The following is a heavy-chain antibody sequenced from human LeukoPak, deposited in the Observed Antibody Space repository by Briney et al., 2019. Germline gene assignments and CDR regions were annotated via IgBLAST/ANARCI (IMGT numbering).Heavy chain of an antibody. J-gene: IGHJ4*02. Sequence: PSETLSLTCTVSGDSISSYYWSWIRQPPGKGLEWIGYIYYSGSTNYNPSLKSRVTISVDTSKNQFSLKLSSVTAADTAVYYCARLYSSGWDYFDYWGQGTLVTVSS. V-gene: IGHV4-59*08. D-gene: IGHD6-19*01. CDR3: ARLYSSGWDYFDY. CDR1: GDSISSYY. CDR2: IYYSGST.